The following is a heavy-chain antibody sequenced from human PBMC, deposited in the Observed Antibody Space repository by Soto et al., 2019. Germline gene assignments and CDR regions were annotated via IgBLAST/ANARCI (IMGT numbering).Heavy chain of an antibody. CDR3: VRDGTKTLRDWFDP. CDR1: GASISGFY. Sequence: SETLSLTCTVSGASISGFYWSWIRKSAGKGLEWIGRIYATGTTDYNPSLKNRVMMSVDTSKKQFSLKLRSVTAADTAVYYCVRDGTKTLRDWFDPWGQGISVTVSP. V-gene: IGHV4-4*07. D-gene: IGHD1-1*01. CDR2: IYATGTT. J-gene: IGHJ5*02.